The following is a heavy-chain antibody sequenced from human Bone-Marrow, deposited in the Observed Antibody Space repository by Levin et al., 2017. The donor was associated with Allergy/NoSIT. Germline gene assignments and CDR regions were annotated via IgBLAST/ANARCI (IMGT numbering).Heavy chain of an antibody. D-gene: IGHD5-12*01. CDR3: AEVSGYDFAFFNY. CDR2: IKQDGSEK. CDR1: GFTFSSYW. J-gene: IGHJ4*02. Sequence: LAGGSLRLSCAASGFTFSSYWMSWVRQAPGKGLEWVANIKQDGSEKYYVDSVKGRFTISRDNAKNSLYLQMNSLRAEDTAVYYCAEVSGYDFAFFNYWGQGTLVTVSS. V-gene: IGHV3-7*01.